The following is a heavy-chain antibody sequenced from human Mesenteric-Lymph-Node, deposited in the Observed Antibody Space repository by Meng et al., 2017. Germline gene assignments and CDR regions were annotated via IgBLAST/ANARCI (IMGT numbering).Heavy chain of an antibody. Sequence: GESLKISCQVSGYSFATQWIGWVRQMPGKGLEWMGIIYPDDSDTRYSPSFQGQVTMSVNKSTSTAHLQWSSLQASDTAIYYCARRLKMGTRSLNTFDIWGQGTMVTVSS. CDR2: IYPDDSDT. CDR3: ARRLKMGTRSLNTFDI. CDR1: GYSFATQW. D-gene: IGHD5-24*01. V-gene: IGHV5-51*01. J-gene: IGHJ3*02.